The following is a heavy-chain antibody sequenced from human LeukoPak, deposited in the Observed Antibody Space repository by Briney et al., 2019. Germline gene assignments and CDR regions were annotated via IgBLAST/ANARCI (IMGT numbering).Heavy chain of an antibody. V-gene: IGHV3-23*01. Sequence: GGSLRLSCAASGFTFSSYAMNWVRQPPGKGQEWVSGITGSGGSTYYADSVKGRFTITRDNSKNTLYLQMNSLRAEDTALYYCAKSYCTGGSCYSGVLGYWGQGALVTVSS. D-gene: IGHD2-15*01. CDR1: GFTFSSYA. J-gene: IGHJ4*02. CDR2: ITGSGGST. CDR3: AKSYCTGGSCYSGVLGY.